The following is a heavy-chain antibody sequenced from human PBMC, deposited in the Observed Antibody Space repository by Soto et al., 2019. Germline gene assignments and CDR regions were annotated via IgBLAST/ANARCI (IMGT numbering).Heavy chain of an antibody. Sequence: GSLRLSCAASGFTFSSYSMNWVRQAPGKGLEWVSSISSSSSYIYYADSVKGRFTISRDNAKNSLYLQMNSLRAEDTAVYYCARRIAVAGTGPGAFDIWGQGTMVTVSS. V-gene: IGHV3-21*01. CDR3: ARRIAVAGTGPGAFDI. CDR1: GFTFSSYS. D-gene: IGHD6-19*01. J-gene: IGHJ3*02. CDR2: ISSSSSYI.